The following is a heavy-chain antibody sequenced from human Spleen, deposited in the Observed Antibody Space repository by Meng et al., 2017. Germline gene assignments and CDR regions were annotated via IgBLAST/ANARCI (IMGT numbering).Heavy chain of an antibody. CDR1: GDSISSTYW. CDR2: IFRSGNT. J-gene: IGHJ4*02. V-gene: IGHV4-4*02. Sequence: QVQLQESGPGLVKPSGTLSLTCAVSGDSISSTYWWNWVRQTPGKGLEWIGEIFRSGNTNYNPSLESRVTISVDKSKNQFALNLTSVTAADTAVYYCARVSVNSRGYSNGYIDHWGQGTLVTVSS. D-gene: IGHD5-12*01. CDR3: ARVSVNSRGYSNGYIDH.